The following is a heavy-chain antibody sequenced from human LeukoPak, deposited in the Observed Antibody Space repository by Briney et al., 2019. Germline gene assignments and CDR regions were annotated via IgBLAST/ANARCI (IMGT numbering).Heavy chain of an antibody. CDR1: GFTFSSYW. CDR2: IKEDGSEK. CDR3: ARESYYFDY. J-gene: IGHJ4*02. D-gene: IGHD3-16*02. Sequence: PGGSLRLSCVASGFTFSSYWLTWVRQAPGKGLEWVANIKEDGSEKYYMDSVKGRFTISRDNAKNSLYLQINSLRVDDTAVYYCARESYYFDYWGQGTLVPVSS. V-gene: IGHV3-7*03.